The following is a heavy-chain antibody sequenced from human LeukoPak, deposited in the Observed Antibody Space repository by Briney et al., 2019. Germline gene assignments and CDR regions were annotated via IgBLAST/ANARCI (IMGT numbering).Heavy chain of an antibody. J-gene: IGHJ3*02. D-gene: IGHD3-22*01. V-gene: IGHV1-18*01. CDR1: GYTFTSYG. CDR3: ARDPDYYDSSGYFDI. CDR2: ISAYNGNT. Sequence: GASVKVSCKASGYTFTSYGISWVRQAPGQGLEWMGWISAYNGNTNYAQKLQGRVTMTTDTSTSTAYMELRSLRSDDTAVYHCARDPDYYDSSGYFDIWGQGTMVTVSS.